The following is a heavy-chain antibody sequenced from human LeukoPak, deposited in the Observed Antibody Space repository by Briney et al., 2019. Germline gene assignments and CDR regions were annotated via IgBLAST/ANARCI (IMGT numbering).Heavy chain of an antibody. CDR1: GFTFSSYA. CDR2: ISDSGGIT. J-gene: IGHJ4*02. Sequence: GGSLRLSCAASGFTFSSYAMSRVRQAPGEGLEWVSVISDSGGITYYADSVKGRFTISRDNSKNTLYLHMNSLRAEDTAVYYCAKEVGTIPTNLLDDWGQGTLVTVSS. CDR3: AKEVGTIPTNLLDD. D-gene: IGHD1-26*01. V-gene: IGHV3-23*01.